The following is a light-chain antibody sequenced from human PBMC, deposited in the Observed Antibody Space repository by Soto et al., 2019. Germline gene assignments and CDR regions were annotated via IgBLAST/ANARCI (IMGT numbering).Light chain of an antibody. J-gene: IGKJ1*01. CDR3: QEADGFPWR. V-gene: IGKV1-12*02. CDR1: QGITNG. Sequence: DIQMTQSPSSVSASVGDSVTMTCRASQGITNGLAWHQQKPGKAPKPLIYGASSLQSGVPSRFSGGGSGTEFILTITGLQTEDFATYFCQEADGFPWRFGHGTRVEMK. CDR2: GAS.